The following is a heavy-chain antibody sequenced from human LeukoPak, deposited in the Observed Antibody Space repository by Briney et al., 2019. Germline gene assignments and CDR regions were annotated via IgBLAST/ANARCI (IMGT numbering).Heavy chain of an antibody. V-gene: IGHV3-74*01. J-gene: IGHJ4*02. Sequence: GGSLRLSCAASGFTFSNFWMHWVRQVPGKGLVWVSGSNNKGTETVYADSVKGRFTISRDNAKNTLYLQMNSLRAEDTAVYYCARVGYSSSWYIDDWGQGTLVTVSS. CDR1: GFTFSNFW. CDR3: ARVGYSSSWYIDD. D-gene: IGHD6-13*01. CDR2: SNNKGTET.